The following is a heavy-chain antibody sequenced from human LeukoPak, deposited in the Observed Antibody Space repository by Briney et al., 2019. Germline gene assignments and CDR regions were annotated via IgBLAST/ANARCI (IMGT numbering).Heavy chain of an antibody. D-gene: IGHD6-19*01. CDR2: IIPIFGTA. Sequence: SVKVSCKASGGTFSSYAISWVRQAPGQGLEWMGGIIPIFGTANYAQKFQGRVTITRNTSISTAYMELSSLRSEDTAVYYCARADYSSGNDAFDIWGQGTMVTVSS. CDR3: ARADYSSGNDAFDI. CDR1: GGTFSSYA. V-gene: IGHV1-69*05. J-gene: IGHJ3*02.